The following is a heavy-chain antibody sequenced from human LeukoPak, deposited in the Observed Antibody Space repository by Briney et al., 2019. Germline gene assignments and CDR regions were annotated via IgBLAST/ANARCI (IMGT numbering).Heavy chain of an antibody. D-gene: IGHD6-19*01. CDR1: GFTFSSYS. Sequence: PGGSLRLSCAASGFTFSSYSMNWVRQAPGKGLEWVSSISSSSSYIYYADSVKGRFTISRDNAKNTLYLQMNSLRAEDTAVYYCAKSWRQWLVQDYFDYWGQGTLVTVSS. J-gene: IGHJ4*02. V-gene: IGHV3-21*04. CDR2: ISSSSSYI. CDR3: AKSWRQWLVQDYFDY.